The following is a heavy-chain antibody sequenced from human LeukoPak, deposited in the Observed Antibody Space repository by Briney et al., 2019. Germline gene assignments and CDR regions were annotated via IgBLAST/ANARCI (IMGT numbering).Heavy chain of an antibody. CDR3: AKGVRYSGSYYSDY. J-gene: IGHJ4*02. D-gene: IGHD1-26*01. CDR2: ISGSGGST. CDR1: GFTFSSYA. Sequence: GGSLRLSCAASGFTFSSYAMSWVRQAPGKGLEWVSAISGSGGSTYYADSVKGRFTISRDNSKNTLYLQMNSLRAEDTAVYYCAKGVRYSGSYYSDYWGQGTLVTVSS. V-gene: IGHV3-23*01.